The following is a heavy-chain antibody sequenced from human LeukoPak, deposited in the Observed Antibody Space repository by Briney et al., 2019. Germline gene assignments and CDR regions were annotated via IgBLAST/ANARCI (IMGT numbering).Heavy chain of an antibody. CDR2: ISHSGNT. CDR3: ARGFMVRGVIT. D-gene: IGHD3-10*01. J-gene: IGHJ4*02. CDR1: GHSISSDYY. Sequence: SETLSLTCTVSGHSISSDYYWDWIRQPPGKGLEWIGSISHSGNTYYNPSLKSRVTISVDTSKNQFSLRLSSVTAADTAVYYCARGFMVRGVITWGQGTLVTVSS. V-gene: IGHV4-38-2*02.